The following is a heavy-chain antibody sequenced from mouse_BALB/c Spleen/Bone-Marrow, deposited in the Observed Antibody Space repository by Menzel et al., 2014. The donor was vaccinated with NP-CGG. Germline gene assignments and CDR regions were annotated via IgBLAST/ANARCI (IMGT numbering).Heavy chain of an antibody. D-gene: IGHD2-2*01. CDR3: ARDRGFGYDRTMDS. J-gene: IGHJ4*01. CDR1: GFSLTSYG. Sequence: VHLVESGPGLVAPSQSLSITCTVSGFSLTSYGVHWVRQPPGKGLEWLGVIWAGGSTNYNSALMSRLSISKDNSKSQVFLKMNSLQTDDTAMYYFARDRGFGYDRTMDSWGQGTSVTGSS. V-gene: IGHV2-9*02. CDR2: IWAGGST.